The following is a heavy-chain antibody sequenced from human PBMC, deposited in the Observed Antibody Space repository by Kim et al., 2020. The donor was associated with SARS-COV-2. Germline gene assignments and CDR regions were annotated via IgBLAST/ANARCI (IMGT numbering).Heavy chain of an antibody. CDR1: GGSFSGYY. J-gene: IGHJ6*02. Sequence: SETLSLTCAVYGGSFSGYYWSWIRQPPGKGLEWIGEINHSGSTNYNPSLKSRVTISVDTSKNQFSLKLSSVTAADTAVYYCARAPIYYGSRRNGMDVWGQGTTVTVSS. CDR2: INHSGST. V-gene: IGHV4-34*01. D-gene: IGHD3-10*01. CDR3: ARAPIYYGSRRNGMDV.